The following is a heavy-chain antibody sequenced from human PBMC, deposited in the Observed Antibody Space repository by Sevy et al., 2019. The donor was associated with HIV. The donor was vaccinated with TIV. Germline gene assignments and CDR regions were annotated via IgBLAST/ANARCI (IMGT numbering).Heavy chain of an antibody. V-gene: IGHV3-11*01. CDR1: GFTFKDYY. J-gene: IGHJ2*01. Sequence: GGSLRLSCAASGFTFKDYYMNWIRQAPGKGLEWVSYISDGGTTIYYADFVKGRFTISRDNAKNSMYLQMNSLRAEDTAVYYCAREGDLRYFDFWGRGTLVTVSS. CDR2: ISDGGTTI. D-gene: IGHD3-10*01. CDR3: AREGDLRYFDF.